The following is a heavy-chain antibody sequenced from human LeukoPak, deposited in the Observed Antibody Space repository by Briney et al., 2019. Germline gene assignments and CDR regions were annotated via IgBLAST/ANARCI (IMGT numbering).Heavy chain of an antibody. J-gene: IGHJ4*02. CDR2: INHSGST. Sequence: SETLSLTCAVYGGSFSGYYWSWIRQPPGKGLEWIGEINHSGSTNYNPSLKSRVTISVDTSKNQFSLKLSSVTAADTAVYYCARGRSLDYGGGGTRVPVSS. CDR1: GGSFSGYY. CDR3: ARGRSLDY. V-gene: IGHV4-34*01.